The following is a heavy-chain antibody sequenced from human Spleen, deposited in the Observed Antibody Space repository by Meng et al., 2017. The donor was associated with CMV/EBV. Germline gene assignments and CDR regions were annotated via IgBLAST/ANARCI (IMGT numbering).Heavy chain of an antibody. J-gene: IGHJ6*02. CDR3: AKLGDFWSGYYYYYGMDV. CDR1: GFTFSSYE. Sequence: GESLKISCAASGFTFSSYEMNWVRQAPGKGLEWVSYISSSGSTIYYADSVKGRFTISRDNAKNSLYLQMNSLRAEDTAVYYCAKLGDFWSGYYYYYGMDVWGQGTTVTVSS. CDR2: ISSSGSTI. V-gene: IGHV3-48*03. D-gene: IGHD3-3*01.